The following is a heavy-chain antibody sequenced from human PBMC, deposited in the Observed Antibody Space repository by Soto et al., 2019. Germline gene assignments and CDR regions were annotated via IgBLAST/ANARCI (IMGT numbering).Heavy chain of an antibody. CDR3: AKALVGEVGATDY. CDR1: GFTFSNYA. J-gene: IGHJ4*02. V-gene: IGHV3-23*01. CDR2: ITRTDST. D-gene: IGHD1-26*01. Sequence: GGSLRLSCTASGFTFSNYAMSWVRQAPGKGLEWVSAITRTDSTYYADSVKGRFTISRDNSRNTLYLQMNSLGAENAALYYCAKALVGEVGATDYWGQGTLVTVSS.